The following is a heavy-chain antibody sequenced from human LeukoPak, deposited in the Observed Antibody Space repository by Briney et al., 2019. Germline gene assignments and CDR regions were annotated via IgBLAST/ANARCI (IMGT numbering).Heavy chain of an antibody. CDR2: ISVYNGNT. J-gene: IGHJ4*02. CDR3: ARVSSSWSQGDY. Sequence: ASVKVSCKASGYTFTSYGISWVRQAPGQGLEWMGWISVYNGNTNYAQKLQGRVTMTTDTSTSTAYMELRSLRSDDTAVYYCARVSSSWSQGDYWGQGTLVTVSS. D-gene: IGHD6-13*01. V-gene: IGHV1-18*01. CDR1: GYTFTSYG.